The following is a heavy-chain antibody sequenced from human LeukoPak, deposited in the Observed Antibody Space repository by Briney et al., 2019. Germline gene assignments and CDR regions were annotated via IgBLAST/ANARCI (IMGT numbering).Heavy chain of an antibody. CDR2: ISGSGGST. CDR1: GFTFSSYA. J-gene: IGHJ4*02. Sequence: PGGSLRLSCAASGFTFSSYAMSWVRQAPGKGLEWVSAISGSGGSTYYADSVKGRFTTSRDNSKNTLYLQMNSLRAEDTAVYYCAKTRPLDSSSWSHGDYWGQGTLVTVSS. V-gene: IGHV3-23*01. D-gene: IGHD6-13*01. CDR3: AKTRPLDSSSWSHGDY.